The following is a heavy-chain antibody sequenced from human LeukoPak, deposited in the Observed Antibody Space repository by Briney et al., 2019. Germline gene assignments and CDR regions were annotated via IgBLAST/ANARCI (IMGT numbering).Heavy chain of an antibody. V-gene: IGHV4-4*07. CDR1: GGSISSCY. J-gene: IGHJ4*02. CDR2: IYTSGST. D-gene: IGHD3-10*01. Sequence: PSETLSLTCTVSGGSISSCYWSWIRQPAGKGLEWIGRIYTSGSTNYNPSLKSRVTMSVDTSKNQFSLKLSSVTAADTAVYYCARDTVVDRFGELLDWGQGTLVTVSS. CDR3: ARDTVVDRFGELLD.